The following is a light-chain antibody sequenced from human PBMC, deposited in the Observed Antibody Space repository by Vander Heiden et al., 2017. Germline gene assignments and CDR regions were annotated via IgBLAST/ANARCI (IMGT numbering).Light chain of an antibody. CDR2: DVS. V-gene: IGLV2-11*01. Sequence: QSALTPPRSVSGSPGQSVTISCTGTSSDVGGYNYVSWYQQHPGKAPKLMIYDVSKRPSGVPDCFSGSKSGNTASLTISGLQAEDEADYDCCSYTGNSSYVFGTGTKVTVL. CDR1: SSDVGGYNY. CDR3: CSYTGNSSYV. J-gene: IGLJ1*01.